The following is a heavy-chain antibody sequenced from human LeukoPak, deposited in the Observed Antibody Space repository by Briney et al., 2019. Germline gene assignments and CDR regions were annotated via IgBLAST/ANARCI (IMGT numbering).Heavy chain of an antibody. CDR3: ARGIAWELLALGYYYYMDV. Sequence: GASVKVSCKASVYTFTSYDINWVRQATGQGLEWMGWMNPNSGNTGYAQKFQGRVTITRNTSISTAYMELSSLRSEDTAVYYCARGIAWELLALGYYYYMDVWGKGTTVTVSS. V-gene: IGHV1-8*03. CDR1: VYTFTSYD. D-gene: IGHD1-26*01. CDR2: MNPNSGNT. J-gene: IGHJ6*03.